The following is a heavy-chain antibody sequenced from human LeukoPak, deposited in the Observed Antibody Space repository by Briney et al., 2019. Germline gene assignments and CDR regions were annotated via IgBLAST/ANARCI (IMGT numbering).Heavy chain of an antibody. CDR1: GFTFSSYA. J-gene: IGHJ4*02. CDR2: ISGSGGST. Sequence: GGSLRLSCAASGFTFSSYAMSWVRQAPGKGLEWVSDISGSGGSTYYADSVKGRLTISRDNSKNTLYLQMNSLRAEDTAVYYCAKYDCSGGSCYGVFDYWGQGTLVTVPS. V-gene: IGHV3-23*01. CDR3: AKYDCSGGSCYGVFDY. D-gene: IGHD2-15*01.